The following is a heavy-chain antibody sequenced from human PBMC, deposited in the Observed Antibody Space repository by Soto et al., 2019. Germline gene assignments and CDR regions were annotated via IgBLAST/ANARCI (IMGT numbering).Heavy chain of an antibody. V-gene: IGHV3-33*01. CDR3: ARDGSLGWELLNNWFDP. Sequence: QPGGSLRLSCAASGFTFSSYGMHWVRQAPGKGLEWVAVIWYDGSNKYYADSVKGRFTISRDNSTNTLYLQMNSLRAEDTAVYYCARDGSLGWELLNNWFDPWGQGTLVTVSS. J-gene: IGHJ5*02. CDR2: IWYDGSNK. D-gene: IGHD1-26*01. CDR1: GFTFSSYG.